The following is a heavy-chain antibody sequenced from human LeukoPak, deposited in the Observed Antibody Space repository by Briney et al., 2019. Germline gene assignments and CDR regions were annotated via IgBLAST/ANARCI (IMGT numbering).Heavy chain of an antibody. CDR1: GYTFSSFS. V-gene: IGHV3-21*01. CDR2: ISVRSNYI. CDR3: VRLRRNSDTSGYYYYYDF. Sequence: PGGSLRLSCVASGYTFSSFSINWVRQARGKGLEWVSTISVRSNYIYYADSVRGRFSISRDDARDSLFLQMNSLRAEDTAVYYCVRLRRNSDTSGYYYYYDFWGQGTLVTVSS. J-gene: IGHJ4*02. D-gene: IGHD3-22*01.